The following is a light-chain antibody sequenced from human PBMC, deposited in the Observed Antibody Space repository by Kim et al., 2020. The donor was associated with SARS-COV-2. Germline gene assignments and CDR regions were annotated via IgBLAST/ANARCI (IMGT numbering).Light chain of an antibody. V-gene: IGLV5-45*03. CDR1: SGINVDTYR. J-gene: IGLJ3*02. CDR3: MIGNSCAGV. CDR2: YKSDSDK. Sequence: QPVLTQPSYLSASPGASASLTCTLRSGINVDTYRIYWYQQKPGSPPQYLLRYKSDSDKQQGSGVPSRFSGSKDASANAGILLISGLQSEDEADYYCMIGNSCAGVYGGGGQLTV.